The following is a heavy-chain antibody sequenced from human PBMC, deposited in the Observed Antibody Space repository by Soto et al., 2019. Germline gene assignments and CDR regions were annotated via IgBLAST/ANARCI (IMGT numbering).Heavy chain of an antibody. CDR2: IYYSGNT. CDR1: GGSVSSGAYY. J-gene: IGHJ5*02. Sequence: PSETLSLTCTVSGGSVSSGAYYWSWIRQPPGKGLEWIGYIYYSGNTNYNPSLKSRVIISVDTSKNLFYLKLTSVTAADTAVYYCARIPVDTSMIYWHDPWGQGTLVTVSS. V-gene: IGHV4-61*08. D-gene: IGHD5-18*01. CDR3: ARIPVDTSMIYWHDP.